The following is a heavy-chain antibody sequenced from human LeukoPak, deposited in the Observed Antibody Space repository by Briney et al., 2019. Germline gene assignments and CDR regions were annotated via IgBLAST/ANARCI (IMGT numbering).Heavy chain of an antibody. CDR2: INHSGST. CDR1: GGSFSGYY. V-gene: IGHV4-34*01. CDR3: ARRPPYCGGDI. Sequence: NTSETLSLTCAVYGGSFSGYYWSWIRQPPGKGLEWIGEINHSGSTNYNPSLKSRVTISVDTSKNQFSLKLSSVTAADTAVYYCARRPPYCGGDIWGQGTLVTVSS. J-gene: IGHJ4*02. D-gene: IGHD2-21*01.